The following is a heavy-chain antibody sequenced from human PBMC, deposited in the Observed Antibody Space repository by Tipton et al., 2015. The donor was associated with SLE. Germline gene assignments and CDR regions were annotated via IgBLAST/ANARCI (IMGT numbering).Heavy chain of an antibody. CDR3: ARDEKNPLNYYGSGSYAFEI. CDR2: IYYSGST. Sequence: TLSLSCTVSGGSISSSSYYWGWIRQPPGKGLEWIGSIYYSGSTYYNPSLKSRVTISVDTSKNQFSLKLSSVTAADTAVYYCARDEKNPLNYYGSGSYAFEIGCEGTMFTASS. V-gene: IGHV4-39*07. D-gene: IGHD3-10*01. CDR1: GGSISSSSYY. J-gene: IGHJ3*02.